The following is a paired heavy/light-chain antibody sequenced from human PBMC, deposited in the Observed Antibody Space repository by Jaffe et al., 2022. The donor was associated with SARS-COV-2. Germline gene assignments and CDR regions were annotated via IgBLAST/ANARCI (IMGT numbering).Light chain of an antibody. CDR3: YQRSKWPET. J-gene: IGKJ3*01. CDR2: EAS. V-gene: IGKV3-11*01. Sequence: EIVLTQSPATLSLSPGERATLSCRASQSVSSHLAWYQQKPGQAPRLLMYEASNRATGTPARFSGSGSGTDFTLTISSLEPEDFAVYFCYQRSKWPETYGPGTKVDIK. CDR1: QSVSSH.
Heavy chain of an antibody. CDR1: GGSMSNYW. J-gene: IGHJ6*03. CDR3: ARYGVVVGNYYYTDV. D-gene: IGHD2-21*01. CDR2: IHSSGDS. Sequence: QLQLQESGPGLVKPSETLSLTCTVSGGSMSNYWWDWIRQAPGKEMESLAYIHSSGDSNYNPSLKSRVAISVDTSKNQFFLRLTSVTAADTAIYFCARYGVVVGNYYYTDVWGKGTTVTVSS. V-gene: IGHV4-59*01.